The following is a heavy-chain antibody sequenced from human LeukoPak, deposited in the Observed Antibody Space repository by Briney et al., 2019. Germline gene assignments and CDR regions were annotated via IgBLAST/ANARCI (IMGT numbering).Heavy chain of an antibody. CDR1: GASINSFY. CDR2: IYYSGST. V-gene: IGHV4-31*11. J-gene: IGHJ5*02. CDR3: ARGDIVVAPFDP. D-gene: IGHD2-15*01. Sequence: SETLSLTCAVSGASINSFYWSWIRQHPGKGLEWIGYIYYSGSTYYSPSLKSRVTISVDTSKNQFSLKLSSVTAADTAVYYCARGDIVVAPFDPWGQGTLVTVSS.